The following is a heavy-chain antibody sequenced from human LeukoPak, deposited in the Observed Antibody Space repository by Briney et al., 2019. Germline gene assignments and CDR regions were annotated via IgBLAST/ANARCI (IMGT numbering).Heavy chain of an antibody. J-gene: IGHJ4*02. V-gene: IGHV3-21*01. Sequence: GGSLRLSCAASGFTFSSYSMNWVRQAPGKGLEWVSSISSSSSYIYYADSVKGRFTITRDNANNSLYLQMNSLRAEDTAVYYCASRRITIFGVVISDYWGQGTLVTVSS. CDR3: ASRRITIFGVVISDY. D-gene: IGHD3-3*01. CDR2: ISSSSSYI. CDR1: GFTFSSYS.